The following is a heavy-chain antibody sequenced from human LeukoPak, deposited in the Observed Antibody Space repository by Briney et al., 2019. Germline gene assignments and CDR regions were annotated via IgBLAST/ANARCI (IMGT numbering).Heavy chain of an antibody. J-gene: IGHJ3*01. CDR2: ISGSGDT. CDR1: GFTFSRYA. D-gene: IGHD5-18*01. CDR3: AKPLGYSYGVDAFDV. V-gene: IGHV3-23*01. Sequence: GGSLRLSCAASGFTFSRYAMSWVRQAPGTGLDWVSGISGSGDTYNADSVKGRFSISRDNSKNALHLQMNSLRAEDTAVYYCAKPLGYSYGVDAFDVWGQGTMVTVSS.